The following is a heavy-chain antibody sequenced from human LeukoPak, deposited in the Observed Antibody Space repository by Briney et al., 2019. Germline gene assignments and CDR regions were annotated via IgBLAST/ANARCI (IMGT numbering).Heavy chain of an antibody. D-gene: IGHD6-13*01. CDR2: INPNSGGT. V-gene: IGHV1-2*04. J-gene: IGHJ5*02. CDR3: ARAGLFIAAADYNWFDP. Sequence: ASVKVSCKASGYTFTGYYMHWVRQAPRQGLEWMGWINPNSGGTNYAQKFQGWVTMTRDTSISTAYMELSRLRSDDTAVYYCARAGLFIAAADYNWFDPWGQGTLVTVSS. CDR1: GYTFTGYY.